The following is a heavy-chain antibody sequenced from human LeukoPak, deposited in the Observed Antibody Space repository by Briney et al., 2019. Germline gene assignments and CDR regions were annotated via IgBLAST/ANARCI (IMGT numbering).Heavy chain of an antibody. D-gene: IGHD3-22*01. Sequence: ASVKVSCKASGYTFTGYYMHWVRQAPGQGLAWMGWINPNSGGTNYAQKFQGRVTMTRDTSISTAYMELSRLRSDDTAVYYCARESGADYYDSSGPHYWGQGTLVTVSS. V-gene: IGHV1-2*02. CDR3: ARESGADYYDSSGPHY. CDR1: GYTFTGYY. CDR2: INPNSGGT. J-gene: IGHJ4*02.